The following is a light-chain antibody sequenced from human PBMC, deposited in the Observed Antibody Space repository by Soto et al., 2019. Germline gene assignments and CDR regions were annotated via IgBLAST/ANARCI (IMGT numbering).Light chain of an antibody. CDR3: QKSSSIPYT. J-gene: IGKJ2*01. Sequence: DLQMTQSPSSLSASVGDRVTITCRASQTISTYLNWYQQNPGKAPKLLIYAASNLQNGVPSRFSGGGSGTDFTLTISSLQPEDFATYYCQKSSSIPYTFGQGTKLEIK. V-gene: IGKV1-39*01. CDR2: AAS. CDR1: QTISTY.